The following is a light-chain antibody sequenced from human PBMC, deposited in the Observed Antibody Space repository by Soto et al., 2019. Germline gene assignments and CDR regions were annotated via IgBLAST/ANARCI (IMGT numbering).Light chain of an antibody. CDR2: EVS. Sequence: QSALAQPASVSGSLGQSITISCTGTSSDIGGYKYVSWYQQHPGKAPKLIIFEVSHRPSGVSDCFSGSNSGHTASLTISGFQAEDEADYYCSSHSRDGFLVFGGRTTVTVL. J-gene: IGLJ3*02. CDR3: SSHSRDGFLV. CDR1: SSDIGGYKY. V-gene: IGLV2-14*01.